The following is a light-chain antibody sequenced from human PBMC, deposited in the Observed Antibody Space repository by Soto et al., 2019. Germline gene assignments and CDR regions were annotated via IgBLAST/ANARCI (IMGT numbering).Light chain of an antibody. Sequence: QSVLTQPPSVSGAPGQRVTISCTGDSSNIGSTYDVHWYQHIPGTAPKLLIYANNNRPSGVPDRFSGSKSGSSASLAITGLQAGDEADYYCQSYDSGLRGAVFGTGTKVTVL. CDR1: SSNIGSTYD. J-gene: IGLJ1*01. CDR3: QSYDSGLRGAV. CDR2: ANN. V-gene: IGLV1-40*01.